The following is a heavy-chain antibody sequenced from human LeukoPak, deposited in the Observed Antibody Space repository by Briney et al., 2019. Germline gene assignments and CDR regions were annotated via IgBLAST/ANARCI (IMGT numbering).Heavy chain of an antibody. CDR2: IYPGDSDT. CDR3: ARGNYYDSSGYYPGSLDI. J-gene: IGHJ3*02. Sequence: GESLKIPCKGSGYSFTSYWIGWVRQMPGKGLEWMGIIYPGDSDTRYSPSFEGQVTISADKSISTAYLQWSSLKASDTAMYYCARGNYYDSSGYYPGSLDIWGQGTMVTVSS. D-gene: IGHD3-22*01. V-gene: IGHV5-51*01. CDR1: GYSFTSYW.